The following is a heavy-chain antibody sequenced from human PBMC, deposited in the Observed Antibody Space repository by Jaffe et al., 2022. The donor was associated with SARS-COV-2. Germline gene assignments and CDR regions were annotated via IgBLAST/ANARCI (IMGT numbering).Heavy chain of an antibody. V-gene: IGHV1-69*01. Sequence: QVQLVQSGAEVKKPGSSVKVSCKASGGTFSSYAISWVRQAPGQGLEWMGGIIPIFGTANYAQKFQGRVTITADESTSTAYMELSSLRSEDTAVYYCARALSVGITMTASYYYGMDVWGQGTTVTVSS. D-gene: IGHD3-22*01. CDR2: IIPIFGTA. CDR1: GGTFSSYA. CDR3: ARALSVGITMTASYYYGMDV. J-gene: IGHJ6*02.